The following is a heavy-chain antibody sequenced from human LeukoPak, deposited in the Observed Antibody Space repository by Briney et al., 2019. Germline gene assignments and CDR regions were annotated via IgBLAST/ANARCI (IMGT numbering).Heavy chain of an antibody. CDR2: IKQDGSEK. D-gene: IGHD6-19*01. J-gene: IGHJ4*02. V-gene: IGHV3-7*01. CDR1: GFTSISYW. Sequence: GGSLRLSCPASGFTSISYWMGWVRQAPGTGLEWVANIKQDGSEKYYVDSVKGRFTISRDNAKNSLYLQMNSLRAEDTAVYYCASASSSGPYYIDYWGQGTLVTVSS. CDR3: ASASSSGPYYIDY.